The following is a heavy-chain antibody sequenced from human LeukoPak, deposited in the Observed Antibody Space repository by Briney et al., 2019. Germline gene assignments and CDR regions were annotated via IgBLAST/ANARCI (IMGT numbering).Heavy chain of an antibody. V-gene: IGHV4-4*07. D-gene: IGHD2-21*02. CDR2: IYSSGST. CDR1: GASITSFH. CDR3: AREGSCGGDCYSVDY. Sequence: SETLSLTCTVSGASITSFHWTWIRQPAGKGLEWIGLIYSSGSTIYNPSLQSRVAMSVDMTKNQFSLKLSSVTAADTAVYYCAREGSCGGDCYSVDYWGQGTLVTVSS. J-gene: IGHJ4*02.